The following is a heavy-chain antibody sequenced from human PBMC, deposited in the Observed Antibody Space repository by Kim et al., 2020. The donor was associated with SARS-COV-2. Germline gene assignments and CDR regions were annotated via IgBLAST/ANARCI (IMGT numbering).Heavy chain of an antibody. D-gene: IGHD4-17*01. CDR3: ARVRNYGGYDAFEI. V-gene: IGHV3-53*01. Sequence: ADSVKGRFTISRHNSKNALYLKMNSLRAEDTAVYYCARVRNYGGYDAFEIWGQGTMVTVSS. J-gene: IGHJ3*02.